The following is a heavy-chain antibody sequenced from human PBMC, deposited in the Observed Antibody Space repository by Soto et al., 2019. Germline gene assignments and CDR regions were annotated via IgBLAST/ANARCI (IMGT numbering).Heavy chain of an antibody. CDR1: GYTFTSYY. D-gene: IGHD5-12*01. V-gene: IGHV1-46*01. J-gene: IGHJ6*02. Sequence: ASVKVSCKASGYTFTSYYMHWVRQAPGQRLEWKGIINPSGGSTSYVQKCQGRVTMTRDTSTSTVYMELSSLRSEDTAFYYCARFRNGYNKYYYYYGMDVWGQGTTVTVSS. CDR3: ARFRNGYNKYYYYYGMDV. CDR2: INPSGGST.